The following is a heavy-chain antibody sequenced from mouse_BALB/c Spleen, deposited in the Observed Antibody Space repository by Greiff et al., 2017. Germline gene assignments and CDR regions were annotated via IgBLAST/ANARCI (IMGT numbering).Heavy chain of an antibody. CDR2: ISSGSSTI. V-gene: IGHV5-17*02. CDR1: GFTFSSFG. D-gene: IGHD2-14*01. Sequence: EVKVVESGGGLVQPGGSRKLSCAASGFTFSSFGMHWVRQAPEKGLEWVAYISSGSSTIYYADTVKGRFTISRDNPKNTLFLQMTSLRSEDTAMYYCARDRYDGYYAMDYWGQGTSVTVSS. J-gene: IGHJ4*01. CDR3: ARDRYDGYYAMDY.